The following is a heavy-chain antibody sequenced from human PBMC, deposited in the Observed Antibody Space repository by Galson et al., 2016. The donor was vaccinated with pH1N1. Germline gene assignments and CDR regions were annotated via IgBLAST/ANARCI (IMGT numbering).Heavy chain of an antibody. V-gene: IGHV3-48*04. J-gene: IGHJ3*01. Sequence: SLRLSCAASGFIFSNYVMTWVRQAPGKGLEWVSSIGSRTSTTYSADSVRGRFTIARDNAKNSLYLQMNSLRVEDTAMYYCARDDGTYYRDSRGAFDLWGQGTMVAVSS. D-gene: IGHD3-22*01. CDR1: GFIFSNYV. CDR3: ARDDGTYYRDSRGAFDL. CDR2: IGSRTSTT.